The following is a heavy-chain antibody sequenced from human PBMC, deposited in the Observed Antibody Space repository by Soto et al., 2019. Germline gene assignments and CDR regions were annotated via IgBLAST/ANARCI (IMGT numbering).Heavy chain of an antibody. CDR3: AKAIVATIIDYYYGMDV. CDR2: ISSSSSTI. CDR1: GFTFSSYS. D-gene: IGHD5-12*01. Sequence: XXSLRLSFAASGFTFSSYSMDWVLQAPGKGLEWVSYISSSSSTIYYADSVKGRFTISRDNSKNTLYLQMNSLRAEETAVYYCAKAIVATIIDYYYGMDVWGQGTTVTVSS. V-gene: IGHV3-48*01. J-gene: IGHJ6*02.